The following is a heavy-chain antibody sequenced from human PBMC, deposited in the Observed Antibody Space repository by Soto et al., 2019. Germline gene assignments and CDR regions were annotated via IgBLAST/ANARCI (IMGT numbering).Heavy chain of an antibody. D-gene: IGHD2-2*01. CDR1: GFTFSSYD. CDR3: ASRHCSSTSCPTGYYYYMDV. CDR2: IWYDGSNK. V-gene: IGHV3-33*01. Sequence: GSLRLSCAASGFTFSSYDMHWVRQAPGKGLEWVAVIWYDGSNKYYADSVKGRFTISRDNSKNTLYLQMNSLRAEDTAVYYCASRHCSSTSCPTGYYYYMDVWGKGTTVTVSS. J-gene: IGHJ6*03.